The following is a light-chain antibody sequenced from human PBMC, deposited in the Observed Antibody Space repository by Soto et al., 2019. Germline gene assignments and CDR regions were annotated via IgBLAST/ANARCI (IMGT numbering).Light chain of an antibody. CDR1: SSNLGTGYE. J-gene: IGLJ2*01. Sequence: QSVLTQPPSVSGAPGQRVTISCTGSSSNLGTGYEVHWYQQLPGTAPKLLIYGNTNRPSGIPDRFSGSKSGTSASLAITGLQAEDEADYYCQSYDSTLTGHVIFGGGTKVTVL. CDR3: QSYDSTLTGHVI. V-gene: IGLV1-40*01. CDR2: GNT.